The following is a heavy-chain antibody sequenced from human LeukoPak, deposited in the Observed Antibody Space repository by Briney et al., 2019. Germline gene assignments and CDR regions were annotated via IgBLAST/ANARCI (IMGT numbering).Heavy chain of an antibody. CDR2: ISSSGSTI. D-gene: IGHD6-13*01. J-gene: IGHJ4*02. Sequence: GGSLRLSCAASGFTLSSYEMNWVRQAPGKGLEWVSYISSSGSTIYYADSVKGRFTISRDNAKNSLYLQMNSLRAEDTAVYYCARGSWYRDLWDHYFDYWGQGTLVTVSS. V-gene: IGHV3-48*03. CDR3: ARGSWYRDLWDHYFDY. CDR1: GFTLSSYE.